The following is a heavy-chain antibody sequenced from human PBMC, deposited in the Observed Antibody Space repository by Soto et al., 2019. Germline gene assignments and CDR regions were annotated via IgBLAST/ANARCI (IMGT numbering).Heavy chain of an antibody. J-gene: IGHJ6*02. Sequence: ASVKVSCKASGYTFTGYYMHWVRQAPGQGLEWMGWINPNSGGTNYAQKFQGWVTMTRDTSISTAYMELSRLRSDDTAVYYCAIESTAKATYGMDVWGQGTTVTVSS. V-gene: IGHV1-2*04. CDR2: INPNSGGT. CDR3: AIESTAKATYGMDV. D-gene: IGHD2-21*02. CDR1: GYTFTGYY.